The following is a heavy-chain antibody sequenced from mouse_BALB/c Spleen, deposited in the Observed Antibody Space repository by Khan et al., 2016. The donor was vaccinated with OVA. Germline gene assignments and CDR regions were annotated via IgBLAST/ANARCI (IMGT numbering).Heavy chain of an antibody. CDR1: GYSFTDYT. J-gene: IGHJ3*01. D-gene: IGHD1-1*01. V-gene: IGHV1-18*01. CDR3: ARGNYYGSNSWCAY. CDR2: INPYNGFT. Sequence: DVQLQESRPELVKPGASLKISCKASGYSFTDYTMNWVKQSHGKNLEWIGLINPYNGFTTYNQKFKGKATLTVHKSSRTAYMELLSLTSDDSAVYYWARGNYYGSNSWCAYWGQGTLVTVSA.